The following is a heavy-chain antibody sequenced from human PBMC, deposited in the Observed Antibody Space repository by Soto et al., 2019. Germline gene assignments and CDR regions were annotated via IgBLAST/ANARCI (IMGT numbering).Heavy chain of an antibody. J-gene: IGHJ4*02. Sequence: SETLSLTCTVSGGSISRGGYYWSWIRQPPGKGLEWIGYIYYSGSTYYNPSLKSRVTISVDTSKNQFSLKLSSVTAADTAVYYCARDSEYSSRPSTDYWGQGTLVTVSS. V-gene: IGHV4-30-4*01. CDR1: GGSISRGGYY. CDR3: ARDSEYSSRPSTDY. D-gene: IGHD6-13*01. CDR2: IYYSGST.